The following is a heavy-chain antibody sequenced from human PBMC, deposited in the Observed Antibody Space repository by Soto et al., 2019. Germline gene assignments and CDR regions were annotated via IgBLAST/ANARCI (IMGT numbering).Heavy chain of an antibody. V-gene: IGHV2-5*01. CDR2: IYWNDDK. CDR3: AKSGSSGWYGWCDP. J-gene: IGHJ5*02. D-gene: IGHD6-19*01. Sequence: SGPTLVNPTQTLTLTCIFSGFSLRPSGVGVGWIRQPPGKALEWLGFIYWNDDKRYSPSLKSRLTITKDTSKNQVVLTMTNMDPVDTATYYCAKSGSSGWYGWCDPWGQGTLVAVSS. CDR1: GFSLRPSGVG.